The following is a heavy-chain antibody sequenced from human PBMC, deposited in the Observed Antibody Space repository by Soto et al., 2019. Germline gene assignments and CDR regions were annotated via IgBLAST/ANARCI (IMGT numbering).Heavy chain of an antibody. D-gene: IGHD2-21*01. CDR1: RVSVGLLE. V-gene: IGHV3-48*03. J-gene: IGHJ4*02. CDR2: ITSSGGTT. Sequence: HGGSMELARASCRVSVGLLEMGGVLKAQGKGLEWISYITSSGGTTYYADSVKGRFTISRDNTKNSLYLQMNSLRAEDTAVYYCAKGHVFVAPQNGRSFDSWGQGSLVTVSS. CDR3: AKGHVFVAPQNGRSFDS.